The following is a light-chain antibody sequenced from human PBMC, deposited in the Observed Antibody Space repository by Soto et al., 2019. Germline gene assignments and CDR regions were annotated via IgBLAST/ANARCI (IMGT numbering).Light chain of an antibody. V-gene: IGKV3-20*01. CDR1: QSVSNKY. CDR2: GTS. J-gene: IGKJ3*01. CDR3: QQYGGSFT. Sequence: EIVLTQSPGTLSLSPGERATLSCRASQSVSNKYLAWYQQKPGQAPRLLIYGTSSRASGIPDRFSGSGSGTDFTLTISRLEPEDFAVYYCQQYGGSFTFGPGTKVDIK.